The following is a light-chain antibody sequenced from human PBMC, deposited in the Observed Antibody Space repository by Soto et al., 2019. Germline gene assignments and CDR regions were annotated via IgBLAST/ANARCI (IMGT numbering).Light chain of an antibody. V-gene: IGLV2-14*01. CDR3: SSYTVRVVPYV. CDR2: EVT. CDR1: SSDVGNGYDS. J-gene: IGLJ1*01. Sequence: QSVLTQPASVSGSPGQSITISCSGSSSDVGNGYDSVSWYQQHPGKAPKLIINEVTTRPSGVSSRYSGSKSRNTASLTISGFQAEEDADYYCSSYTVRVVPYVFGTGTKVTVL.